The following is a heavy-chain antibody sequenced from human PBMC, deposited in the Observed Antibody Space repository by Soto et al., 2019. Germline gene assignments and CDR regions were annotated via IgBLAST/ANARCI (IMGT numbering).Heavy chain of an antibody. D-gene: IGHD3-10*01. CDR2: IYYSGST. J-gene: IGHJ4*02. Sequence: SVPLSLTCSVSGGSISSYYWIWIRQPPGKGPEWIGYIYYSGSTNYNPSLKSRVTISVDTSKNQFSLKLTSVTAADTAMYYCARAGVGNYFDFWGQGALVTVSS. V-gene: IGHV4-59*08. CDR1: GGSISSYY. CDR3: ARAGVGNYFDF.